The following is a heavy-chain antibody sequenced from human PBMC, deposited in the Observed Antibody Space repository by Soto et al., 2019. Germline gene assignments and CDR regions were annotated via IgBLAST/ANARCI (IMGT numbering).Heavy chain of an antibody. CDR1: GFSFSKYG. V-gene: IGHV3-30*18. CDR3: AKELRETGGYYFDC. Sequence: QVQLVESGGGVVQPGRSLRLSCAASGFSFSKYGMHWVRQAPGKGLEWVAEMSDDGSKKYYGDSVKGRFTISRDNSKDTLYLLLDRLRPGDTAMYYCAKELRETGGYYFDCWGQGTLVTVSS. D-gene: IGHD3-16*01. J-gene: IGHJ4*02. CDR2: MSDDGSKK.